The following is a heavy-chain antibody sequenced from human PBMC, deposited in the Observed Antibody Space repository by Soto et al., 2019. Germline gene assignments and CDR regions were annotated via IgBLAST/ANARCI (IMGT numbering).Heavy chain of an antibody. V-gene: IGHV1-18*01. CDR2: ISAHNGNT. Sequence: QVQLVQSGTEVKKPGASVKGSCKASGYTFTNYGVKWGRQAPGQGLEWMGWISAHNGNTYYVQKFKGRVTMTTDTSTNTAYLELRSLRYDDTAVYYCARERWQWVDGWGNGTLVTISP. D-gene: IGHD6-19*01. CDR1: GYTFTNYG. CDR3: ARERWQWVDG. J-gene: IGHJ4*01.